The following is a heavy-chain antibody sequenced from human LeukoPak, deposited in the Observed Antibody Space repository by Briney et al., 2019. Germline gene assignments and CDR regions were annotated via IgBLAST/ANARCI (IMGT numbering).Heavy chain of an antibody. V-gene: IGHV3-48*01. J-gene: IGHJ4*02. Sequence: GGSLRLSCAASGFTFSSYSMNWVRQAPGKGLEWVSYISSSSSTIYYADSVKGRFTISRDNAKNSLYLQMNSLRAEDTTVYYCARAHHRRVYDYVWGSYPYWGQGTLVTVSS. CDR2: ISSSSSTI. CDR1: GFTFSSYS. D-gene: IGHD3-16*02. CDR3: ARAHHRRVYDYVWGSYPY.